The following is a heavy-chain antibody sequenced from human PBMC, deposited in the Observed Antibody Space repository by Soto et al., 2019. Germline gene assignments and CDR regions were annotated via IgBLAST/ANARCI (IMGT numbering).Heavy chain of an antibody. J-gene: IGHJ4*02. CDR1: GVTFSSYA. Sequence: QVQLVQSGAEVKKPGSSVKVSCSASGVTFSSYAFTWVRQAPGQGLEWMGNIIPFFRTSNYAQRFQGRLTISADESTTTVYMELSSLRSDATAVYCCGKDGWWDGWGGESWGQGTLVIVSS. CDR3: GKDGWWDGWGGES. D-gene: IGHD3-16*01. CDR2: IIPFFRTS. V-gene: IGHV1-69*18.